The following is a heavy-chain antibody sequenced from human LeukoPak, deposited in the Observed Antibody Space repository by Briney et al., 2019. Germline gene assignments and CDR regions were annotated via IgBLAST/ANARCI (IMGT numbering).Heavy chain of an antibody. V-gene: IGHV4-59*08. CDR2: ISYSGST. CDR3: ARHTSGTYGGYFDY. Sequence: KPSETLSLTCAVYGGSFSGYYWSWIRQPPGKGLEWIGYISYSGSTNYNPSLKSRVTISVDTSKNQFSLKLSSVTAADTAVYYCARHTSGTYGGYFDYWGQGTLVTVSS. J-gene: IGHJ4*02. CDR1: GGSFSGYY. D-gene: IGHD1-26*01.